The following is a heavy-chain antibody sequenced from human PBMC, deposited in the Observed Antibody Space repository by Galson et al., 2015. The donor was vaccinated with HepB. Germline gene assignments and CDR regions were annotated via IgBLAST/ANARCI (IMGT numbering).Heavy chain of an antibody. CDR2: IDPSGGTT. D-gene: IGHD3-10*01. Sequence: SVKVSCKASGYTFTSYYMHWVRQAPGQGLEWMGIIDPSGGTTSYAQRLQGRVTMTRDTSTSTVYMELSSLRSEDTAVYYCAGNYYGSGSHHNAFDIWGQGTMVTVPS. V-gene: IGHV1-46*04. J-gene: IGHJ3*02. CDR3: AGNYYGSGSHHNAFDI. CDR1: GYTFTSYY.